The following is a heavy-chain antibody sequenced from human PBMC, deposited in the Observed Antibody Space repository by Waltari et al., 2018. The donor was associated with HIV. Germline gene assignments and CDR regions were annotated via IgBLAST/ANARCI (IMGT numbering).Heavy chain of an antibody. CDR1: GFIFTDFA. Sequence: QLLESGGGLVEPGGSLRLSCAASGFIFTDFAMDWVRQAPGKGLEGVSAIRGGGETFYADSVKVRFTISRDNSKNTLYLQMNSLRADDAAVYYCVKDSGRAADVFDLWGQGTMVTVSS. J-gene: IGHJ3*01. CDR3: VKDSGRAADVFDL. CDR2: IRGGGET. D-gene: IGHD3-10*01. V-gene: IGHV3-23*01.